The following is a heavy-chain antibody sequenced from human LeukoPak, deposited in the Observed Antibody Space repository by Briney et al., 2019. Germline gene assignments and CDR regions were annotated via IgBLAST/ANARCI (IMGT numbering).Heavy chain of an antibody. CDR2: IKQDGSEK. CDR1: GFTFSSYW. D-gene: IGHD3-3*01. V-gene: IGHV3-7*03. J-gene: IGHJ3*02. CDR3: ARGFTIFLAFDI. Sequence: GGSLRLSCAASGFTFSSYWMSWDRQAPGKGLEWVANIKQDGSEKYYVDSVKGRFTISRDNAKNSLYLQMNSLRAEDTAVYYCARGFTIFLAFDIWAKGQWSPSLQ.